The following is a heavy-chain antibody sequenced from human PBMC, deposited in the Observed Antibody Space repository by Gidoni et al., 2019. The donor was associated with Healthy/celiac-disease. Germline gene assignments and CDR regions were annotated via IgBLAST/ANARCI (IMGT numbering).Heavy chain of an antibody. CDR1: GYTFTSYD. Sequence: VQRMQSGAEGKKHGASVKVSGKAYGYTFTSYDINWVRQAPGHGLVWMGGMKPNSGNTGYAQKFQGSVTMTRNTSISTAYMELSSPRAEDTAVYYCAIGMVPRVDYWGQGTLVTVSS. CDR3: AIGMVPRVDY. J-gene: IGHJ4*02. D-gene: IGHD2-8*01. V-gene: IGHV1-8*01. CDR2: MKPNSGNT.